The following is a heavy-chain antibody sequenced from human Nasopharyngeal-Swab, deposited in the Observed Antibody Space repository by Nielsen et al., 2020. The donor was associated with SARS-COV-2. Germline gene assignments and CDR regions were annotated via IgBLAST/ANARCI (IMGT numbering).Heavy chain of an antibody. Sequence: GGSLRLSCAASGFTFSNYAMSWVRQAPGKGLEWVSSISGSVGSTYYADSVKGRFTISRDNSKNTLSLQMNSLRAEDTAVYYCARDRGELLGEYYFDYWGQGTLVTVSS. CDR2: ISGSVGST. J-gene: IGHJ4*02. D-gene: IGHD1-26*01. V-gene: IGHV3-23*01. CDR1: GFTFSNYA. CDR3: ARDRGELLGEYYFDY.